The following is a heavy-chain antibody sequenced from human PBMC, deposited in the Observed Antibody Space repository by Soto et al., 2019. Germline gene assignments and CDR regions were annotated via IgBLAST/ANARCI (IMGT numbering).Heavy chain of an antibody. CDR1: GFTFSSYG. CDR2: ISYDGSNK. V-gene: IGHV3-30*18. J-gene: IGHJ6*02. D-gene: IGHD6-6*01. CDR3: AKDHSSSSYYYYYGMDV. Sequence: PVGSLRLSCAASGFTFSSYGMHWVRQAPGKGLEWVAVISYDGSNKYYADSVKGRFTISRDNSKNTLYLQMNSLRAEDTAVYYCAKDHSSSSYYYYYGMDVWGQGTTVTVSS.